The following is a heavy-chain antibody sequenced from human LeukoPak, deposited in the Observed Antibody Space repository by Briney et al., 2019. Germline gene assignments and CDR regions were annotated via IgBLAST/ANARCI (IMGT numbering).Heavy chain of an antibody. CDR2: IYHSGST. CDR3: ARASVPYGDYIEFDY. Sequence: PSQTLSLTCTASGGSISSGGYSWSWIRQPPGTGLEWIGYIYHSGSTYYNPSLKSRVTISVDRSKNQFSLKLSSVTAADTAVYYCARASVPYGDYIEFDYWGQGTLVTVSS. CDR1: GGSISSGGYS. V-gene: IGHV4-30-2*01. D-gene: IGHD4-17*01. J-gene: IGHJ4*02.